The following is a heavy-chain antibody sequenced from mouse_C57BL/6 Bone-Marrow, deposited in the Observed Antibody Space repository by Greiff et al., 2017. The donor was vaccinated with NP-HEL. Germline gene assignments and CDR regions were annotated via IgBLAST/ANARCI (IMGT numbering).Heavy chain of an antibody. CDR1: GFNIKDDY. V-gene: IGHV14-4*01. D-gene: IGHD1-1*01. Sequence: DVKLVESGAELVRPGASVKLSCTASGFNIKDDYMHWVKQRPEQGLEWIGWIDPENGDTEYASKFQGKATITADTSSNTAYLQLSSLTSEDTAVYYCTTDYGSSYGYYFDYWGQGTTLTVSS. J-gene: IGHJ2*01. CDR3: TTDYGSSYGYYFDY. CDR2: IDPENGDT.